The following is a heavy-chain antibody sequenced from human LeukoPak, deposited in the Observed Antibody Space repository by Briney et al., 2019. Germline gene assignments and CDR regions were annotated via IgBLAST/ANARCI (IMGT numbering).Heavy chain of an antibody. CDR3: ARDRGRITIFGAPLPLGKNAFDI. Sequence: GSSVKVSCKASGGTFSSYAISWVRQAPGQGLEWMGEIIPIFGTANYAQKFQGRVTITTDESTSTAYMELSSLRSEDTAVYYCARDRGRITIFGAPLPLGKNAFDIWGQGTMVTVSS. CDR1: GGTFSSYA. V-gene: IGHV1-69*05. D-gene: IGHD3-3*01. CDR2: IIPIFGTA. J-gene: IGHJ3*02.